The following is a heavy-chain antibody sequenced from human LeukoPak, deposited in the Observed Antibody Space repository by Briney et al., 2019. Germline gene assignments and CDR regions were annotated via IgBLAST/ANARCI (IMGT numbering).Heavy chain of an antibody. CDR2: IYYSGST. CDR1: GGSISSGGYY. CDR3: ARAYCSGGSCHNYYYYYGVDV. Sequence: SETLSLTCTVSGGSISSGGYYWSWIRQHPGKGLEWIGYIYYSGSTYYNPSLKSRVTISVDTSKNQFSLKLSSVSAADTAVYYCARAYCSGGSCHNYYYYYGVDVWGQGTTVTVSS. J-gene: IGHJ6*02. D-gene: IGHD2-15*01. V-gene: IGHV4-31*03.